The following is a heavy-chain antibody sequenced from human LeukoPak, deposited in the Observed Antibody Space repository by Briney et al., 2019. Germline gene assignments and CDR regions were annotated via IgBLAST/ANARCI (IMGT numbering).Heavy chain of an antibody. CDR1: GYTFTSYG. D-gene: IGHD2-15*01. CDR3: ARGHGCSGGSCYHFDY. J-gene: IGHJ4*02. CDR2: VSAYNGNT. V-gene: IGHV1-18*01. Sequence: ASVKVSCKASGYTFTSYGISWVRQAPGQGLEWMGWVSAYNGNTNYAQKLQGRVTMTTDTSTSTAYMELSSLRSEDTAVYYCARGHGCSGGSCYHFDYWGQGTLVTVSS.